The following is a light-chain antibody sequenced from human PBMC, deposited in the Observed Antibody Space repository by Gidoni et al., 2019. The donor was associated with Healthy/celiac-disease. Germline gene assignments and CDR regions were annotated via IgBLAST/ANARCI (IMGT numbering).Light chain of an antibody. Sequence: QSALTQPASVSGSPGQSITISCTGTSSDVCGYNYVSWYHQHPGKAPKLMIYEVSNRPSGVSNRFSGSKSGNTASLTISGLQAEDEADYYCSSYTSSITLVVFGGGTKLTVL. CDR1: SSDVCGYNY. J-gene: IGLJ2*01. V-gene: IGLV2-14*01. CDR2: EVS. CDR3: SSYTSSITLVV.